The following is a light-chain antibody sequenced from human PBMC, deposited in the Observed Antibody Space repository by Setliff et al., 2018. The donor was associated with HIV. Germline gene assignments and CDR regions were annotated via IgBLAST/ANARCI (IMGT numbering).Light chain of an antibody. CDR1: NSNIGSNT. J-gene: IGLJ1*01. CDR2: SNN. Sequence: QSVLTQPPSASGTPGQRVTISCSGSNSNIGSNTVNWYQQLPGTAPKLLIYSNNQRPSGVPDRFSGSKSGTSASLAVSGLQSEDEADYYCGSYAGSKSDVFGTGTKVTVL. V-gene: IGLV1-44*01. CDR3: GSYAGSKSDV.